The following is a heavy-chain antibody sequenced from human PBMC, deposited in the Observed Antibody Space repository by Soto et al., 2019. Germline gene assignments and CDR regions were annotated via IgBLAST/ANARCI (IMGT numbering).Heavy chain of an antibody. D-gene: IGHD3-10*01. Sequence: SETLSLTCNVSGGSIDRSNYYWDWLRQPPGKGLEWIGTTYYNGNAYYNPPLKSRVSMSVDTSKNQFSLKLVSVTAADTAVYYCARHFVAVVIKGWGYWGQGTLVTVSS. CDR2: TYYNGNA. CDR1: GGSIDRSNYY. CDR3: ARHFVAVVIKGWGY. J-gene: IGHJ4*02. V-gene: IGHV4-39*01.